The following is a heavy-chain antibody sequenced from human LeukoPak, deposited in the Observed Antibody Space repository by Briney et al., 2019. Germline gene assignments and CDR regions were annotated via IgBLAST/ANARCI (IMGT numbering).Heavy chain of an antibody. CDR2: INTNTGNP. CDR3: AKQGPGHCGSTSCYGVDY. D-gene: IGHD2-2*01. CDR1: GYTFTSHA. V-gene: IGHV7-4-1*02. J-gene: IGHJ4*02. Sequence: GASVKVSCKASGYTFTSHAMNWVRQAPGQGLEWMGWINTNTGNPTYAQGFTGRFVFSLDTSVSTAYLQISSLKAEGTAVYFCAKQGPGHCGSTSCYGVDYWGQGTLVTVSS.